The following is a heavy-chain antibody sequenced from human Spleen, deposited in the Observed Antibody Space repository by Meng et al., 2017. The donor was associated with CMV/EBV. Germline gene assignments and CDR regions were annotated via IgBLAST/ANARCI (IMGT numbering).Heavy chain of an antibody. CDR2: MNPNSGTA. CDR3: ARGPDVVVVVAATAWFDP. CDR1: GGSFSDYT. V-gene: IGHV1-8*02. J-gene: IGHJ5*02. Sequence: ASVKVSCKASGGSFSDYTFSWVRQATGQGLEWMGWMNPNSGTAGYAQKFQGRVTMTRNTSISTAYMELSSLRTDDTAVYYCARGPDVVVVVAATAWFDPWGQGTLVTVSS. D-gene: IGHD2-15*01.